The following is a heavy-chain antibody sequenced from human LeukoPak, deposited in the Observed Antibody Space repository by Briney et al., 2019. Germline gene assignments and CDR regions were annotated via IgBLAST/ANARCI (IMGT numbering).Heavy chain of an antibody. J-gene: IGHJ4*02. CDR1: GGSISSGGYY. CDR2: IYYSGSA. V-gene: IGHV4-31*03. CDR3: ARDLAGIRD. Sequence: SETLSLTCTVSGGSISSGGYYWRWIRQHPGKGLEWIGYIYYSGSAHYNPSLKSRVSISVDTSKNQFSLKLSSVTAADTAVYYCARDLAGIRDWGQGTLVTVSS. D-gene: IGHD6-13*01.